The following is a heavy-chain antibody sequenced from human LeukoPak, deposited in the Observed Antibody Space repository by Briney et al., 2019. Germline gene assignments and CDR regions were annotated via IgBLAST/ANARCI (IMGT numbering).Heavy chain of an antibody. Sequence: PSETLSLTCTVSGGSISSGDYYWSWIRQPPGKGLEWIGYIYYSGSTYYNPSLKSRVTISVDTSKNQFSLKLSSVTAADTAVYYCARQEAAGVLDYWGQGTLVTVSS. CDR1: GGSISSGDYY. V-gene: IGHV4-30-4*02. D-gene: IGHD6-13*01. J-gene: IGHJ4*02. CDR3: ARQEAAGVLDY. CDR2: IYYSGST.